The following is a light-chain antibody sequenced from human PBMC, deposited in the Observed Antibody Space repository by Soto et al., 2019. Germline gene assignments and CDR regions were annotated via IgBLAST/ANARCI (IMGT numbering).Light chain of an antibody. V-gene: IGLV2-23*02. CDR3: FSYAGDSVYV. Sequence: LTQPASVSGSPRQSTTISCTGTNSDVGSYNLVSWFQQHPGKAPKLVIYEVTKRPSGVSDRFSGSKSGNTASLTISGLQAEDEADYYCFSYAGDSVYVFGTGTKVTVL. CDR1: NSDVGSYNL. CDR2: EVT. J-gene: IGLJ1*01.